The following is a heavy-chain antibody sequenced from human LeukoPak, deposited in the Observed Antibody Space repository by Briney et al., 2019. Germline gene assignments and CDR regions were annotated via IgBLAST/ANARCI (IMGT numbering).Heavy chain of an antibody. Sequence: SETLSLTCAVSGDSISSYYWSWIRQPPGKGLELIGYIYYSGSTNYNPSLKSRVTISVDTSKNQFSLKLSSVTAADTAVYYCARVSSGVYFDYWGQGTLVTVSS. CDR3: ARVSSGVYFDY. CDR2: IYYSGST. D-gene: IGHD2-15*01. V-gene: IGHV4-59*01. J-gene: IGHJ4*02. CDR1: GDSISSYY.